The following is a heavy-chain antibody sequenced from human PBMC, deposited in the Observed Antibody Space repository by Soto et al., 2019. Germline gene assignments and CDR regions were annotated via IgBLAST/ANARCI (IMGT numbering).Heavy chain of an antibody. V-gene: IGHV3-33*01. CDR3: ARDRTRDDAFDI. D-gene: IGHD1-7*01. CDR2: IWYDGSNK. J-gene: IGHJ3*02. Sequence: SLRLSCAASGFTFSSYGMHWVRQAPGKGLEWVAVIWYDGSNKYYADSVKGRFTISRDNSKNTLYLQMNSLRAKDTAVYYCARDRTRDDAFDIWGQGTMVTVSS. CDR1: GFTFSSYG.